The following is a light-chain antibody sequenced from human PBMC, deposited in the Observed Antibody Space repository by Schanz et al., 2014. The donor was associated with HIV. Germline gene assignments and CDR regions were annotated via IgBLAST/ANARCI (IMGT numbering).Light chain of an antibody. CDR1: QSVSSSY. J-gene: IGKJ4*01. CDR2: AAS. CDR3: QQSGDSGGT. V-gene: IGKV3-20*01. Sequence: EVVLTQSPGTLSLSPGERATLSCRASQSVSSSYLAWYQHKPGQSPRLLIYAASSRATGIPARFSGGGSGTDFTLTISRLEPEDFAVYYCQQSGDSGGTFGGGTKVDMK.